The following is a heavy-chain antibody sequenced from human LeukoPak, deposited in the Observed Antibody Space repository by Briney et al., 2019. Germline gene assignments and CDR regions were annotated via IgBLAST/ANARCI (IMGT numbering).Heavy chain of an antibody. Sequence: SETLSLTCAVYGGSFSGYYWSWIRQPPGKGLEWIGEINHSGSTNYSPSLKSRVTISVDTSKNQFSLKLSSVTAADTAVYYCARRTSMITFGGVIVPNWFDPWGQGTLVTVSS. V-gene: IGHV4-34*01. CDR2: INHSGST. D-gene: IGHD3-16*02. CDR1: GGSFSGYY. CDR3: ARRTSMITFGGVIVPNWFDP. J-gene: IGHJ5*02.